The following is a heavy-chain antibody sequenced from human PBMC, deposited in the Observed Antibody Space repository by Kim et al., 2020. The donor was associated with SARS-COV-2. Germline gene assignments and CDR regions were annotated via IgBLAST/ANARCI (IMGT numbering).Heavy chain of an antibody. CDR1: GFTFSNYW. J-gene: IGHJ4*02. V-gene: IGHV3-74*01. CDR3: AREAGGALEFDY. CDR2: LNGDGSNV. Sequence: GGSLRLSCPTSGFTFSNYWMHWVRQAPGKGLVWVSRLNGDGSNVNYADSVKGRFTISRDNAKNTLYLQMNSLRAEDTAVYFCAREAGGALEFDYWGRGT. D-gene: IGHD3-16*01.